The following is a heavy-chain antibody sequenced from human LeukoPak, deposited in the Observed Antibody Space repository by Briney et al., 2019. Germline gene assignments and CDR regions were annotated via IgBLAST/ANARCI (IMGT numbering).Heavy chain of an antibody. CDR3: ARHRTFYYCYSLDV. Sequence: SETLSLTCTVSGDSISSFYWSWIRQSPGKGLEWIGYIYYSGSTNYNPSLKSRVTISVDTSKNQFSLKLSSVTAADTAVYYCARHRTFYYCYSLDVWGQGTTVTVSS. J-gene: IGHJ6*02. CDR1: GDSISSFY. V-gene: IGHV4-59*08. CDR2: IYYSGST.